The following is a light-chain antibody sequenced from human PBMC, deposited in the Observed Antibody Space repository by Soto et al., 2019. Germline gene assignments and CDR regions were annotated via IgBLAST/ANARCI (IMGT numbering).Light chain of an antibody. Sequence: EIVLTQSPVTLSLSPGERATIFCRASQDINNYLAWYQQKRGQAPRLLIYGASSRVTGTPDRFSGSGSGTDFTLFISTLEPEDFAVYYCQQYGSSVLTFXGGTKADIK. CDR1: QDINNY. J-gene: IGKJ4*01. CDR3: QQYGSSVLT. V-gene: IGKV3-20*01. CDR2: GAS.